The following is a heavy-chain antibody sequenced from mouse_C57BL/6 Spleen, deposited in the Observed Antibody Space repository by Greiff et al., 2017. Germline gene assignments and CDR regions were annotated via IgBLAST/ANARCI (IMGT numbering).Heavy chain of an antibody. V-gene: IGHV1-61*01. Sequence: VQLQQPGAELVRPGSSVKLSCKASGYTFTSYWMDWVKQRPGQGLEWIGNIYPSDSETHYNQKFKDKATLTVDKSSSTAYMQLSSLTSEDSAVYYCARAQFWYFDVWGTGTTVTVSS. CDR1: GYTFTSYW. CDR2: IYPSDSET. J-gene: IGHJ1*03. CDR3: ARAQFWYFDV.